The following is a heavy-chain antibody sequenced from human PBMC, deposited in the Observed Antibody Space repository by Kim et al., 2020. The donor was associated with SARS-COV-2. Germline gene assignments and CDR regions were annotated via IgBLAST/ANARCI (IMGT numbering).Heavy chain of an antibody. CDR2: INTNTGNP. J-gene: IGHJ4*02. CDR1: GYTFTSYA. D-gene: IGHD3-9*01. Sequence: ASVKVSCKASGYTFTSYAMNWVRQAPGQGLEWMGWINTNTGNPTYAQGFTGRFVFSLDTSVSTAYLQISSLKAEDTAVYYCARRGFYDYDILTGDIDYWGQGTLVTVSS. CDR3: ARRGFYDYDILTGDIDY. V-gene: IGHV7-4-1*02.